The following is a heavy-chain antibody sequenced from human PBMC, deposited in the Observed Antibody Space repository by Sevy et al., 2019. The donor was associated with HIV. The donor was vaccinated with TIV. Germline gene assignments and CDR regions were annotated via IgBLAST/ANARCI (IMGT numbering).Heavy chain of an antibody. J-gene: IGHJ4*01. CDR2: IKSETEGGTT. CDR3: TTGGSILKY. Sequence: GGSLRLSCVVSGFTFSNVWMSWVRQAPGKGLEWVGHIKSETEGGTTDYAAPLKGRFTISRDDSKNTLYLQMNSLKTEDTAVYYCTTGGSILKYWGHGTLVTVSS. V-gene: IGHV3-15*01. CDR1: GFTFSNVW. D-gene: IGHD2-21*01.